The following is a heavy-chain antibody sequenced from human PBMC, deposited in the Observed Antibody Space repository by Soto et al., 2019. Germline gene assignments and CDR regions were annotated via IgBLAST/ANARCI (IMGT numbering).Heavy chain of an antibody. CDR3: ARGFDSQGYYYYYYMDV. V-gene: IGHV4-59*11. Sequence: SVTLCVRCSVAGGSSGGHDGSWIRQPPGKGLEWIGYIYYSGSTNYNPSLKSRVTISVDTSKNQFSLKLSSVTAADTAVYYCARGFDSQGYYYYYYMDVWGQGTTVTVSS. CDR2: IYYSGST. J-gene: IGHJ6*03. CDR1: GGSSGGHD. D-gene: IGHD3-9*01.